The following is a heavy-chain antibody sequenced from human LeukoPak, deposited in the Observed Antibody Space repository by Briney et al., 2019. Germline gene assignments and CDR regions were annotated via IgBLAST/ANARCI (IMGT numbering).Heavy chain of an antibody. J-gene: IGHJ4*02. CDR1: GGTFSSYA. V-gene: IGHV1-69*13. CDR3: ARGGVGDLKPLDY. D-gene: IGHD3-10*01. Sequence: LVKVSCKASGGTFSSYAISWVRQAPGQGLEWMGGIIPIFGTANYAQKFQGRVTITADESTSTAYMELSSLRSEDTAVYYCARGGVGDLKPLDYWGQGTLVTVSS. CDR2: IIPIFGTA.